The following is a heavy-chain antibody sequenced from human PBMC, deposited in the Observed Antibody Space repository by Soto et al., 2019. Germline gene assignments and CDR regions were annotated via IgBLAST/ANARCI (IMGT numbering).Heavy chain of an antibody. V-gene: IGHV4-31*03. CDR3: ASVGYCDRGVNHLFDS. D-gene: IGHD5-18*01. CDR2: IHYSGTT. Sequence: NPSETLSLTCIVSGGSISGSVYYWSWIRQHPGKGLEWIGYIHYSGTTDYNPSLKSRLTISVDTSKNQFSLKLSSVTAADTAVYYCASVGYCDRGVNHLFDSWGQGTLVTVSS. J-gene: IGHJ5*01. CDR1: GGSISGSVYY.